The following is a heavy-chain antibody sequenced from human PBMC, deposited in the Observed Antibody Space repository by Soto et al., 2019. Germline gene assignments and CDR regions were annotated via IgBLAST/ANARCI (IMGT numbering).Heavy chain of an antibody. CDR2: IDPSDSYT. CDR3: AISSLKVTDYYYYGMDV. CDR1: GYSFTSYW. J-gene: IGHJ6*02. V-gene: IGHV5-10-1*01. D-gene: IGHD2-21*02. Sequence: RGESLKISCKGSGYSFTSYWISWVRQMPGKGLEWMGRIDPSDSYTNYSPSFQGHVTISADKSISTAYLQWSGLKASDTAMYYCAISSLKVTDYYYYGMDVWGQGTTVTVSS.